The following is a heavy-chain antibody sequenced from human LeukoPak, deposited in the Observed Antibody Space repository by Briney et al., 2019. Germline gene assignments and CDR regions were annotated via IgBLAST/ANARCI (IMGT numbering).Heavy chain of an antibody. J-gene: IGHJ6*02. CDR3: AREDYYYGMDV. CDR1: GFIFSTTW. V-gene: IGHV3-7*03. Sequence: GGSLRLSCAASGFIFSTTWMNWVRQAPGKGLEWVANIKQDGSEKYYVDSVKGRFTISRDNAKNSLYLQMNSLRAEDTAVYYCAREDYYYGMDVWGQGTTVTVSS. CDR2: IKQDGSEK.